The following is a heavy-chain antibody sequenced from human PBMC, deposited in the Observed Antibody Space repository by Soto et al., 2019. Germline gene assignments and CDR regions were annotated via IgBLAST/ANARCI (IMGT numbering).Heavy chain of an antibody. CDR2: IYWDDDK. V-gene: IGHV2-5*02. CDR3: ALRLSVYVLARDRANDFDP. D-gene: IGHD3-3*02. CDR1: GFSLSTTGVG. J-gene: IGHJ5*02. Sequence: QITLKESGPTLVRPTQTLTLTCTFSGFSLSTTGVGVGWIRQPPGKALERLALIYWDDDKRYSPSLKSRRTITKATSKIEVILTMTNMDPLDTATYYCALRLSVYVLARDRANDFDPWGQGTLVTVSS.